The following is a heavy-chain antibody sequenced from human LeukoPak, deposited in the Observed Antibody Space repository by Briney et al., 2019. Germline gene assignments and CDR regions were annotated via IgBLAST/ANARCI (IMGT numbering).Heavy chain of an antibody. Sequence: GRSLRLSCAASGFSFTEYALHWVRQAPGKGLEWVSGITWNSERSIGYADAVKGRFTISRDNAKKSLYLQMNSLRVEDTALYFCVKDKSRHSSGHYYYFDYWCQGTLVTVSS. CDR3: VKDKSRHSSGHYYYFDY. CDR2: ITWNSERSI. V-gene: IGHV3-9*01. D-gene: IGHD3-22*01. CDR1: GFSFTEYA. J-gene: IGHJ4*02.